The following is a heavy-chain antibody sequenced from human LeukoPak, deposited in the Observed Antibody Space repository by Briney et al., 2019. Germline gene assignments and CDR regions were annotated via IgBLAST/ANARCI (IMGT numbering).Heavy chain of an antibody. V-gene: IGHV5-51*01. D-gene: IGHD3-22*01. J-gene: IGHJ3*01. CDR3: AGELRYDNSDSGAF. Sequence: GESLKISCKGSGYSFTSYWIGWVRQMPGKGLEWMGIIYPGDSDTRYSPSLRSRVTISIDTSTNQFSLKLTSVTAADTALYYCAGELRYDNSDSGAFWGQGTVVTVSS. CDR1: GYSFTSYW. CDR2: IYPGDSDT.